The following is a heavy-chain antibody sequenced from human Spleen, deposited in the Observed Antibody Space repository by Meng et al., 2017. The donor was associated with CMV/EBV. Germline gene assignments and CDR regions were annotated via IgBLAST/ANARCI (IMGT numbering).Heavy chain of an antibody. J-gene: IGHJ4*02. CDR2: IYYSGSA. D-gene: IGHD1-26*01. V-gene: IGHV4-39*01. CDR1: GGSISGSGYY. CDR3: ARRGGSYFLGY. Sequence: CTVSGGSISGSGYYWGWIRQPPGKGLEWIGSIYYSGSAYYNPSLKSRVTISVDTSKNQFSLKLSSVTAADTAVYYCARRGGSYFLGYWGQGTLVTVSS.